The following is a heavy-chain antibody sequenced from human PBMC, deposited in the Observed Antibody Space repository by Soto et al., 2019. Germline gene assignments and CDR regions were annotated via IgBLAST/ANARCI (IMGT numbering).Heavy chain of an antibody. V-gene: IGHV3-23*01. CDR2: ISGSGGST. CDR1: GFTFSSYA. Sequence: EVQLLESGGGLVQPGGSLRLSCAASGFTFSSYAMSWVRQAPGKGLEWVSAISGSGGSTYYADSVKGRFTISRDNSKNTLYLQMNSLRAEDTAVYYCAKVGVVGTTTRDWYFDLWGRGTLVTVSS. D-gene: IGHD2-21*02. CDR3: AKVGVVGTTTRDWYFDL. J-gene: IGHJ2*01.